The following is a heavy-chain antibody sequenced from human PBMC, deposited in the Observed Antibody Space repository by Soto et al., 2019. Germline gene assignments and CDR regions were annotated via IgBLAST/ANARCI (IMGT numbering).Heavy chain of an antibody. Sequence: GGPLRLPWTASWGNFSDLYMSWIRQAPKKGLEWISYISSGSTNIFYADSVKGRFTVSRDNAKNSVYLQMDSLRAEDTAVYYCAKDPGESSSWSDYFDYWGQGTLVTVSS. CDR1: WGNFSDLY. CDR3: AKDPGESSSWSDYFDY. V-gene: IGHV3-11*01. CDR2: ISSGSTNI. J-gene: IGHJ4*02. D-gene: IGHD6-13*01.